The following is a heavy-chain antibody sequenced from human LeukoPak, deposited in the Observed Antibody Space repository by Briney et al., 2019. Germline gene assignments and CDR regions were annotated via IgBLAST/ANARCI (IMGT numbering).Heavy chain of an antibody. J-gene: IGHJ6*04. D-gene: IGHD3-10*01. CDR1: GGSFSGYY. CDR3: ARARLLWFGELGMDV. Sequence: SETLSLTCAVYGGSFSGYYWSWIRHPPGKGLEWIGEINHSGSTNYNPSLKSRVTISVDTSKNQFSLKLSSVTAADTAVYYCARARLLWFGELGMDVWGKGTTVTVSS. CDR2: INHSGST. V-gene: IGHV4-34*01.